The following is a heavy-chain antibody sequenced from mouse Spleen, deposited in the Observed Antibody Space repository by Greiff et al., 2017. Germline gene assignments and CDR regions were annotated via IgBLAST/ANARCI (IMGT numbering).Heavy chain of an antibody. CDR2: IYPRDGST. V-gene: IGHV1-85*01. CDR3: AREYGRDAMDY. Sequence: QVHVKQSGPELVKPGASVKLSCKASGYTFTSYDINWVKQRPGQGLEWIGWIYPRDGSTKYNEKFKGKATLTVDTSSSTAYMELHSLTSEDSAVYFCAREYGRDAMDYWGQGTSVTVSS. D-gene: IGHD1-1*01. CDR1: GYTFTSYD. J-gene: IGHJ4*01.